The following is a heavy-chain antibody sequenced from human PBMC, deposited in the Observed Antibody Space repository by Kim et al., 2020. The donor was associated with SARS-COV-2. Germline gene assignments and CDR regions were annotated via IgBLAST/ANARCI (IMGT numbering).Heavy chain of an antibody. CDR2: ISAYNGNT. D-gene: IGHD3-22*01. J-gene: IGHJ4*01. CDR3: AGSPHYDSSGYKTYFDY. V-gene: IGHV1-18*01. CDR1: GYTSTKYG. Sequence: ASVKVSCKASGYTSTKYGISWVRQAPGQGTEWMGWISAYNGNTNYAQKFQGRVTMTTDTFTTTVYMELRSLRSDDTAVYYCAGSPHYDSSGYKTYFDYWG.